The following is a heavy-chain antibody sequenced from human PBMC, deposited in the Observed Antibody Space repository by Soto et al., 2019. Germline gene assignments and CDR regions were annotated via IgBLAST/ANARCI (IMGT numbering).Heavy chain of an antibody. Sequence: PSETLSLTCTVSGGSIRSGSHYWSWIRQHPGKGLEWIGYIYYSGSTYYNPSLKGRITISISTSKNQFSLKLTSVTAADTAVYYCAREGGDGIDYWGQGTLVTVSS. CDR2: IYYSGST. D-gene: IGHD3-16*01. J-gene: IGHJ4*02. CDR3: AREGGDGIDY. V-gene: IGHV4-31*03. CDR1: GGSIRSGSHY.